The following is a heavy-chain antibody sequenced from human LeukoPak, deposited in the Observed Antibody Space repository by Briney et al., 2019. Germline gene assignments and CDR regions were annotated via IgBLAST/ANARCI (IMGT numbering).Heavy chain of an antibody. J-gene: IGHJ4*02. Sequence: GGSLRLSCAGSGFTFSSYAMSWVRQDPGKGLEGVSAITSSGGSTYYADSVKGRFTISRDNSKSTLYLQMNSLRAEDTAVYYCARDYPTFGVVSMFDYWGQGTLVSVSS. CDR1: GFTFSSYA. D-gene: IGHD3-3*01. V-gene: IGHV3-23*01. CDR2: ITSSGGST. CDR3: ARDYPTFGVVSMFDY.